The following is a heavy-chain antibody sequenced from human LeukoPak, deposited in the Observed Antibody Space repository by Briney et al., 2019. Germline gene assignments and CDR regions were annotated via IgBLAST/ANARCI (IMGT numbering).Heavy chain of an antibody. CDR1: GFTFSSYW. CDR3: ARATRLTYYYGSGSRRDYMDV. CDR2: IKQDGSEK. J-gene: IGHJ6*03. D-gene: IGHD3-10*01. Sequence: GGSLRLSCAASGFTFSSYWMSWVRQAPGKGLEWVANIKQDGSEKYYVDSVKGRFTISRDNAKNPLYLQMNSLRAEDTAVYYCARATRLTYYYGSGSRRDYMDVWGKGTTVTVSS. V-gene: IGHV3-7*01.